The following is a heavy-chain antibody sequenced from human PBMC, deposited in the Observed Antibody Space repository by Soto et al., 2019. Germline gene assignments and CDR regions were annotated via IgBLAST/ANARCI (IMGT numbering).Heavy chain of an antibody. J-gene: IGHJ6*02. Sequence: ASVKVSCKASGYTFTSYGISWVRQAPGQGLEWMGWISAYNGNTNYAQKLQGRVTMSTDTSTSTAYMELRSLRSDDTAVYYCASVLEWLFPDSYYYGMDVWGQGTTVTVSS. CDR2: ISAYNGNT. CDR1: GYTFTSYG. CDR3: ASVLEWLFPDSYYYGMDV. V-gene: IGHV1-18*01. D-gene: IGHD3-3*01.